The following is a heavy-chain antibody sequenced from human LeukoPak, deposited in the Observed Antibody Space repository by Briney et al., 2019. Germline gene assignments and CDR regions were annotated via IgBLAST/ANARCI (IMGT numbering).Heavy chain of an antibody. J-gene: IGHJ6*02. V-gene: IGHV3-21*01. D-gene: IGHD2-8*01. CDR3: ARDAPHIVLMVYAAGKYGMDV. CDR2: ISSSSSYI. Sequence: GGSLRLSCAASGFTFSSYSMNWVRQAPGKGLEWVSSISSSSSYIYYAASVKGRFTISRDNAKNSLYLQMNSLRAEDTAVYYCARDAPHIVLMVYAAGKYGMDVWGQGTTVTVSS. CDR1: GFTFSSYS.